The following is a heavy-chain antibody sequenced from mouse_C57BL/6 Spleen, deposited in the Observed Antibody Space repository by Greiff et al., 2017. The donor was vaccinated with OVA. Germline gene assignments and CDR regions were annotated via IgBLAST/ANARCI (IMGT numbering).Heavy chain of an antibody. J-gene: IGHJ1*03. V-gene: IGHV2-5*01. CDR3: AKDYYGSSYWYFDV. Sequence: VHLVESGPGLVQPSQSLSITCTVSGFSLTSYGVHWVRQSPGKGLEWLGVIWRGGSTDYNAAFMSRLSITTDNSQNQDFFKMNSQQADDTAIYYWAKDYYGSSYWYFDVWGTGTTVTVSS. CDR2: IWRGGST. D-gene: IGHD1-1*01. CDR1: GFSLTSYG.